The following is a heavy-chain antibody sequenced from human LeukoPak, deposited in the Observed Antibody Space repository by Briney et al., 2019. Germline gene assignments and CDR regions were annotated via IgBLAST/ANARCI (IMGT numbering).Heavy chain of an antibody. J-gene: IGHJ4*02. CDR2: ISGSGGST. V-gene: IGHV3-23*01. CDR3: AKRRGGLRFLEWSVEDY. D-gene: IGHD3-3*01. Sequence: GGSLRLSCAASGFTFSSYAMSWVRQAPGKGLEWVSAISGSGGSTYYADSVKGRFTISRDNSKNTLYLQMNSLRAEDTAVYHCAKRRGGLRFLEWSVEDYWGQGTLVTVSS. CDR1: GFTFSSYA.